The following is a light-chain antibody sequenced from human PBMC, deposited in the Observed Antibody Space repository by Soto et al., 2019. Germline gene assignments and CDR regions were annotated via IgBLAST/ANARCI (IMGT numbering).Light chain of an antibody. CDR3: QQYGSSAPIT. Sequence: EIVWTQSPATLSLSPGERATLPCTPSPSVTNFLAWYQQRPGQAPRLLSYGASIRATGIPDRFSGSGSETDFTLTISRLEPEDFALYYCQQYGSSAPITFGQGTRLEI. V-gene: IGKV3-20*01. CDR2: GAS. CDR1: PSVTNF. J-gene: IGKJ5*01.